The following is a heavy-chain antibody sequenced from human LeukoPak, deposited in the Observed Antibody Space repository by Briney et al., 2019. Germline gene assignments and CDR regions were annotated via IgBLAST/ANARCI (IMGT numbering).Heavy chain of an antibody. CDR1: GFTFSRYW. CDR2: INQDESAK. Sequence: GGSLRLSCAASGFTFSRYWMNWVRQAPGKGLEWVASINQDESAKFYVDSVKGRFTISRDNAKNSLFLQMNSLRAEDTAFYYCARDLVAYYDSSGYYANWFDPWGQGTLVTVSS. D-gene: IGHD3-22*01. J-gene: IGHJ5*02. CDR3: ARDLVAYYDSSGYYANWFDP. V-gene: IGHV3-7*01.